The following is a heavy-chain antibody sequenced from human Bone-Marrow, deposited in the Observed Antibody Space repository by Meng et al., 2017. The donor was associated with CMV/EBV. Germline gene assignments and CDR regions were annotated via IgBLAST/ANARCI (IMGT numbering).Heavy chain of an antibody. D-gene: IGHD2-2*01. CDR2: ISSSSSYI. CDR1: GITFSRYE. V-gene: IGHV3-21*01. J-gene: IGHJ5*02. CDR3: ARGLREVVPAAMEVNWFDP. Sequence: GGSLRLSCAASGITFSRYEMNWVRQAPGKGLEWVSSISSSSSYIYYADSVKGRFTISRNNAKNSLYLQMNSRRAEDTAVYYCARGLREVVPAAMEVNWFDPWGQGTLVTVSS.